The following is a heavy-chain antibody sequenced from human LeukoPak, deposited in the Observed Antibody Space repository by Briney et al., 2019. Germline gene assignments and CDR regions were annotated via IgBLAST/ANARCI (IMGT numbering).Heavy chain of an antibody. J-gene: IGHJ4*02. D-gene: IGHD3-22*01. CDR3: ATNVFDSSGYYPDY. Sequence: ASVKVSCKASGYTFTSYYMHWVRQAPGQGLEWMGIINPSGGSAIYAQNFQGRVTMTEDTSTDTAYMELSSLRSEDTAVYYCATNVFDSSGYYPDYWGQGTLVTVSS. CDR1: GYTFTSYY. V-gene: IGHV1-46*01. CDR2: INPSGGSA.